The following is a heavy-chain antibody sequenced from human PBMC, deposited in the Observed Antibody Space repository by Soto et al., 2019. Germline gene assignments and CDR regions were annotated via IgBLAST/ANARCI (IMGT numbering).Heavy chain of an antibody. CDR3: ARGYAFDI. J-gene: IGHJ3*02. CDR1: GDSVSSNSAA. CDR2: TYYRSKWSN. V-gene: IGHV6-1*01. Sequence: PSQTLSLTCAISGDSVSSNSAAWNWIRQSTSRGLEWLGRTYYRSKWSNDYALSVEGRITINPDTSKNQFSLQLNSLTPEDTAVYYCARGYAFDIWGQGTMVTVSS.